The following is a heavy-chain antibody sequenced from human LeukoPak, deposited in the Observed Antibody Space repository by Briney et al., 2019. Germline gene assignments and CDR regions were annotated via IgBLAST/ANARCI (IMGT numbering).Heavy chain of an antibody. CDR1: GFTFSSYA. J-gene: IGHJ4*02. CDR2: ISGSGGST. V-gene: IGHV3-23*01. CDR3: AKGQRWLQLGYFDY. D-gene: IGHD5-24*01. Sequence: PGGSLRLSSAASGFTFSSYAMSWVRQAPGKGLEWVSAISGSGGSTYYADSVKGRFTISRDNSKNTLYLQMNSLRAEDTAVYYCAKGQRWLQLGYFDYWGQGTLVTVSS.